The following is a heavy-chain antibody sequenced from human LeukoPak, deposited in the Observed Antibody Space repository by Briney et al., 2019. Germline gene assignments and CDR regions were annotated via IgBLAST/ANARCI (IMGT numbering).Heavy chain of an antibody. D-gene: IGHD4/OR15-4a*01. Sequence: GGSLRLSCAAYGFTLSDYYVSWIRQAPGKGLEWVAFISNSGFTTYYADSVKGRFTVSRDNAKDSVSLQMDSLRADDTARYYCAREDSGGNSFDYWGQGAQVTVS. J-gene: IGHJ4*02. CDR3: AREDSGGNSFDY. CDR2: ISNSGFTT. V-gene: IGHV3-11*01. CDR1: GFTLSDYY.